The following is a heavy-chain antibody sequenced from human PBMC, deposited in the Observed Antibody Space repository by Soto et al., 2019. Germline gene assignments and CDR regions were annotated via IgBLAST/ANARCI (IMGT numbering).Heavy chain of an antibody. J-gene: IGHJ6*03. V-gene: IGHV4-4*02. CDR3: ARGEYSSSSIYYYYYMDV. CDR1: SGSISSSNW. CDR2: IYHSGST. Sequence: SETLSLTCAVSSGSISSSNWWSWVRQPPGKGLEWIGEIYHSGSTNYNPSLKSRVTISVDESKNQFSLKLSSVTAADTAVYYCARGEYSSSSIYYYYYMDVWGKGTTVTVSS. D-gene: IGHD6-6*01.